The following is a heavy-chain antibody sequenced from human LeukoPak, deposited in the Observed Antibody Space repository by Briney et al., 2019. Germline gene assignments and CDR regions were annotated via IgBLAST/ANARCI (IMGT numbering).Heavy chain of an antibody. Sequence: SETLSLTCAVYGGSFSGYYWSWIRQPPGKGLEWIGEINHSGGTNYNPSLKSRVTISVDTSKNQFSLKLSSVTAADTAVYYCARMAAAGYYYYYYGMDVWAKGPRSPSP. D-gene: IGHD6-13*01. CDR1: GGSFSGYY. J-gene: IGHJ6*02. CDR3: ARMAAAGYYYYYYGMDV. CDR2: INHSGGT. V-gene: IGHV4-34*01.